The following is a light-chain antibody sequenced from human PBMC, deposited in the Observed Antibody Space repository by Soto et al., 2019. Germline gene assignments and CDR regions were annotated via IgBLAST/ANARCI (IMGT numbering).Light chain of an antibody. J-gene: IGKJ1*01. Sequence: DIQMTQSPSSLSASVGDEVTITCRASHTIMTYLNWYQLKPGKPPRLLIYAASSLQSGVPSRFSGGGSGTDFTLTISSLQPEDFATYYCQQSYSTLQTFGQGTKVDIK. CDR3: QQSYSTLQT. CDR1: HTIMTY. V-gene: IGKV1-39*01. CDR2: AAS.